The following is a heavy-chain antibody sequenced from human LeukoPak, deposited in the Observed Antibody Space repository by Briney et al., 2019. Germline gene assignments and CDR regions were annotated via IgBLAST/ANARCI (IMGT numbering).Heavy chain of an antibody. CDR3: AKDIYSSGWYSTHYYYYGMDV. Sequence: PGGSLRLSCAASGFTFSSYAMSWVRQAPGKGLEWVSAISGSGGSTYYADSVKGRFTISRDNSKNTLYLQMNSLRAEDTAVYYCAKDIYSSGWYSTHYYYYGMDVWGQGTTVTVSS. CDR1: GFTFSSYA. J-gene: IGHJ6*02. CDR2: ISGSGGST. D-gene: IGHD6-19*01. V-gene: IGHV3-23*01.